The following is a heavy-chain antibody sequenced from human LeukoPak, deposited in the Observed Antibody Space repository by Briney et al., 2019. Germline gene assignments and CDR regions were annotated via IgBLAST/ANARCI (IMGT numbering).Heavy chain of an antibody. J-gene: IGHJ4*02. CDR2: IYYTGST. D-gene: IGHD2-15*01. V-gene: IGHV4-39*07. CDR1: GGSINSGTSY. Sequence: PSETLSLTCTVSGGSINSGTSYWGWIRQPPGKELEWIGSIYYTGSTYYNPSLKSRVTISLDTSKNQFSLKLTSVTAADTAVYYCVREDWVVGIDYWGQGTLVTVSS. CDR3: VREDWVVGIDY.